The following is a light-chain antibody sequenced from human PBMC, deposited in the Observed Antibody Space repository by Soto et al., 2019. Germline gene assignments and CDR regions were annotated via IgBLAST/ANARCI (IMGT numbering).Light chain of an antibody. CDR2: DAS. V-gene: IGKV3-20*01. CDR1: QSVRNY. Sequence: EIVLTQSPATLSLSPGETATLSCRASQSVRNYLAWYQQKPGQAPRLLIYDASSRATGIPDRFSGSGSGTDFTLTISRLEPEDFAVYYCQQYGSSPITFGQGTRLEI. J-gene: IGKJ5*01. CDR3: QQYGSSPIT.